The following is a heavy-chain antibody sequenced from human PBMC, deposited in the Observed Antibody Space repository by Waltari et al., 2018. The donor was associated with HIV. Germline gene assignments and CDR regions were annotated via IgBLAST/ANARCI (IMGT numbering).Heavy chain of an antibody. CDR2: IYTSGST. V-gene: IGHV4-61*02. Sequence: QVQLQESGPGLVKPSQTLSLTCTVSGGSISSGSYYWSWIRQPAGKGLEWIGRIYTSGSTNYNPSLKSRVTISVDTSKNQFSLKLSSVTAADTAVYYCARDSGKTRLFDYWGQGTLVTVSS. CDR1: GGSISSGSYY. CDR3: ARDSGKTRLFDY. D-gene: IGHD6-25*01. J-gene: IGHJ4*02.